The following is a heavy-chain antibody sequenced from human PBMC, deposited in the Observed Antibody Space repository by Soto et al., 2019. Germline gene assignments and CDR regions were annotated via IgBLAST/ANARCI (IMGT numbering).Heavy chain of an antibody. CDR2: IKQDGSEK. D-gene: IGHD3-16*01. CDR3: ARDGGVGAFDI. CDR1: GFTFSSYW. Sequence: GGSLRLSCAASGFTFSSYWMSWVRQAPGKGLEWVANIKQDGSEKYYVDSVKGRFTISRDNAKNSLYLQMNSLRAEDTAVYYGARDGGVGAFDIGGQGTMVTVSS. V-gene: IGHV3-7*03. J-gene: IGHJ3*02.